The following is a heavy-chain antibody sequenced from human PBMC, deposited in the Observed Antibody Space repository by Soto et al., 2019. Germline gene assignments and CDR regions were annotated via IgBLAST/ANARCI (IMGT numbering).Heavy chain of an antibody. V-gene: IGHV4-31*03. CDR1: GGSISSGGYY. D-gene: IGHD3-10*01. CDR3: AAYYGSGSYLNSDY. CDR2: IYYSGST. Sequence: SETLSLTCTVSGGSISSGGYYWSWIRQHPGKCLEWIGYIYYSGSTYYNPSLKSRVTISVDTSKNQFSLKLSSVTAADTAVYYCAAYYGSGSYLNSDYWGQGTLVTVSS. J-gene: IGHJ4*02.